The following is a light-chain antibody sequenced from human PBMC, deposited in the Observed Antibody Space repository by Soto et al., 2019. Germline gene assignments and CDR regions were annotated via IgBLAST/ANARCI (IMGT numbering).Light chain of an antibody. CDR3: QSFDSSLSNSWV. Sequence: QPVLTQPPSVSGAPGQRVTISCTGGRTNIGAGYEVHWYQHLPGTAPKLLMYGVSNRPSGVPDRFSGSRSGTSASLASTGFQAEEEADYYCQSFDSSLSNSWVLGGGTKLTVL. V-gene: IGLV1-40*01. CDR1: RTNIGAGYE. J-gene: IGLJ3*02. CDR2: GVS.